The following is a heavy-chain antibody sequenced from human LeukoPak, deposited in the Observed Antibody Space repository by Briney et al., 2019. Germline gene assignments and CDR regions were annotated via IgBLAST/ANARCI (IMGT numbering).Heavy chain of an antibody. J-gene: IGHJ4*02. V-gene: IGHV3-7*01. Sequence: PGGSLRLSCAASGFTFSRYWMSWVRQAPGKGLEWVANINQDGSVQYYMDSVKGRFTISRDNAQSSLYLQMNSLRAEDTAVYYCARERRDGATKDFEYWGQGTLVTVSS. D-gene: IGHD1-26*01. CDR1: GFTFSRYW. CDR2: INQDGSVQ. CDR3: ARERRDGATKDFEY.